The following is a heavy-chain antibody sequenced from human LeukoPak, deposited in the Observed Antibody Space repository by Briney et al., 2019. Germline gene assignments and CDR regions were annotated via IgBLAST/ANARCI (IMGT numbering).Heavy chain of an antibody. V-gene: IGHV3-21*01. CDR2: ISSSSSYI. CDR3: ARGVRYFDWLLDYYYMDV. CDR1: GFTFSSYS. Sequence: GGSLRLSCAASGFTFSSYSMNWVRQAPGKGLEWVSSISSSSSYIYYADSVKGRFTISRDNAKNSLYLQMNSLRAEDTAVYYCARGVRYFDWLLDYYYMDVWGKGTTVTVSS. J-gene: IGHJ6*03. D-gene: IGHD3-9*01.